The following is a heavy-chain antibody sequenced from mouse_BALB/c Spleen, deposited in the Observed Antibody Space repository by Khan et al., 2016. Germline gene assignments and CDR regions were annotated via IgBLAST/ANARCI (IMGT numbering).Heavy chain of an antibody. Sequence: QVQLQQPGAELVRPGASVKLSCKASGYTFTSYWMNWVKQRPDQGLEWIGRIDPYDSETHYNQKFKDKAILTVDKSSITAYMHLSSLTSEDSAVYFWASGLGYDNAYWGQGTLVTVSA. J-gene: IGHJ3*01. CDR3: ASGLGYDNAY. CDR1: GYTFTSYW. V-gene: IGHV1-74*01. D-gene: IGHD2-2*01. CDR2: IDPYDSET.